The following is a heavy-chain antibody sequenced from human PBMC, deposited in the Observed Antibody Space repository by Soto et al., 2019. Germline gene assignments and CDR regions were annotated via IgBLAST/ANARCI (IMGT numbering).Heavy chain of an antibody. D-gene: IGHD3-22*01. CDR3: AKDQGYYDSTDYYGMDV. Sequence: PXGCLGLNCAASGLTVSSYGMHWVRQAPGKGLEWVAVISYDGSNKYYADSVKGRFTISRDNSKNTLYLQMNSLRAEDTAVYYCAKDQGYYDSTDYYGMDVWGQGTKVTVSS. V-gene: IGHV3-30*18. J-gene: IGHJ6*02. CDR2: ISYDGSNK. CDR1: GLTVSSYG.